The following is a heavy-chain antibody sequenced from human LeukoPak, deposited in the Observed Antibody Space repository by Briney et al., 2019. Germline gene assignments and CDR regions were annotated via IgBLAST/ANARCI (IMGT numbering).Heavy chain of an antibody. CDR3: ARDGKAATDAFDI. D-gene: IGHD2-15*01. Sequence: SVKVSCKASGGTFSSYAISWVLQPPGQGLEWMGGIIPIFGTANYAQKFQGRVTITADESTSTAYMELSSLRSEDTAVYYCARDGKAATDAFDIWGQGTMVTVSS. CDR1: GGTFSSYA. V-gene: IGHV1-69*13. CDR2: IIPIFGTA. J-gene: IGHJ3*02.